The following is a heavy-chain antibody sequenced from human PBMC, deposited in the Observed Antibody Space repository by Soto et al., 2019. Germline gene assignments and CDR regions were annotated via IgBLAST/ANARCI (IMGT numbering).Heavy chain of an antibody. J-gene: IGHJ4*02. CDR3: AQEGSTMVRGVLNY. CDR1: GGSFSGYY. V-gene: IGHV4-34*01. CDR2: INHSGST. Sequence: QVQLQQWGAGLLKPSETLSLTCAVYGGSFSGYYWSWIRQPPGKGLEWIGEINHSGSTNYNPSLKRPVTISVDTSKNQFSLKLSSVTAADTAVYYCAQEGSTMVRGVLNYWGQGTLVTVSS. D-gene: IGHD3-10*01.